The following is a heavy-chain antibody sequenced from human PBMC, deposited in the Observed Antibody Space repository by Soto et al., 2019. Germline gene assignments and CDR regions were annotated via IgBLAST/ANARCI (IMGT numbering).Heavy chain of an antibody. CDR2: ISGSGGST. Sequence: GGSLRLSCAASGFTFSSYAMSWVRQAPGKGLEWVSAISGSGGSTYYADSVKGRFTISRDNSKNTLYLQMNSLRAEDTAVYYCAKAFTSDYDYLWGSYWPSLNYWDQGSL. CDR1: GFTFSSYA. J-gene: IGHJ4*02. CDR3: AKAFTSDYDYLWGSYWPSLNY. D-gene: IGHD3-16*01. V-gene: IGHV3-23*01.